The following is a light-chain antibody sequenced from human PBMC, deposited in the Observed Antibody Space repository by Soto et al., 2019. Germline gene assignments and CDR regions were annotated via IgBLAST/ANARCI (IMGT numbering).Light chain of an antibody. J-gene: IGLJ1*01. CDR3: QTWGTGIRV. CDR1: SGHSSYA. CDR2: LNSDGSH. V-gene: IGLV4-69*01. Sequence: QLVLTQSPSASASLGASVKLTCTLSSGHSSYAIAWHQQQPEKGPRYLMKLNSDGSHRKGDAIPDRFSGSSSGAERYLTISSLQSEDEADYYCQTWGTGIRVFGTGTKLTVL.